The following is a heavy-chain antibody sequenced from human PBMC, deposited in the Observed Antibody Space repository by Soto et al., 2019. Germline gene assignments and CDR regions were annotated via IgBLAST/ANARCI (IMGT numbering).Heavy chain of an antibody. CDR3: ARARTDYYYYGMDV. Sequence: QVQLVQSGAEVKKPGASVKVSCKASGYTFTSYAMHWVRQAPGQRLEWMGWINAGNGNTKYSQKFQGRVTITRDTSASTAYMELSSLRCEDTAVYYCARARTDYYYYGMDVWGQGTTVTVSS. J-gene: IGHJ6*02. CDR1: GYTFTSYA. CDR2: INAGNGNT. V-gene: IGHV1-3*01.